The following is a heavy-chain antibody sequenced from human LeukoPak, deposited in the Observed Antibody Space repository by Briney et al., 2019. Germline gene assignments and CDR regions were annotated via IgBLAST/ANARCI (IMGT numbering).Heavy chain of an antibody. V-gene: IGHV3-11*04. CDR1: GFTFSDYY. CDR3: AKDTGSITGHPDAFDI. CDR2: ISTSGNVN. D-gene: IGHD1-20*01. Sequence: GGSLRLSCAASGFTFSDYYMTWIRQAPGKGLEWVSFISTSGNVNYYADSVKGRFTISRDNAKNSLYLQMTSLRAEDTAVYYCAKDTGSITGHPDAFDIWGQGTMVTVSS. J-gene: IGHJ3*02.